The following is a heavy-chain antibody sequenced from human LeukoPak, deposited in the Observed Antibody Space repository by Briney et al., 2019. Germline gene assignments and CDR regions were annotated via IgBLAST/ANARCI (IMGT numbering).Heavy chain of an antibody. Sequence: SETLSLTCTVSGGSISSNIYYWAWLRHPPGKGLEWIGTIYYSGRTYYNPSLKSRVTISLDTSKNQFSLNLNSVTAADTAVFYCARHWYYYVSGSANWFDPWGQGTLVTVSS. CDR2: IYYSGRT. CDR3: ARHWYYYVSGSANWFDP. CDR1: GGSISSNIYY. V-gene: IGHV4-39*07. D-gene: IGHD3-10*01. J-gene: IGHJ5*01.